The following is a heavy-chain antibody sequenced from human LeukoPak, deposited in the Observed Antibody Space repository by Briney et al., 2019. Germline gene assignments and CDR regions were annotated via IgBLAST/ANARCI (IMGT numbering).Heavy chain of an antibody. CDR3: ARHVQDLGIKV. V-gene: IGHV4-39*01. J-gene: IGHJ6*02. CDR2: IYRSGST. CDR1: SASISSSDSY. Sequence: SETLSLTCTVSSASISSSDSYWSWIRQPPGKGLEWIGSIYRSGSTSYNPSLKSRVTVSEDTSKNHFSLKLSSVTAADTAVYYCARHVQDLGIKVWGQGTTVTVSS.